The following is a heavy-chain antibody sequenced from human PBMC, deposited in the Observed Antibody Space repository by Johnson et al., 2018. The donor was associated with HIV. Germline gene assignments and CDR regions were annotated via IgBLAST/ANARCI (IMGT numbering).Heavy chain of an antibody. CDR3: ARGGYCGGDCYDGVAFDI. CDR1: GFTFDDYG. Sequence: VQLVESGGGLVQPGGSLRLSCAVSGFTFDDYGMSWVRQAPGKGLEWVSGINWNGGSTGYADSVKGRFTISRDNAKNSLYLQMNSLRAEDTAVYYCARGGYCGGDCYDGVAFDIWGQGTMVTVSS. CDR2: INWNGGST. V-gene: IGHV3-20*04. D-gene: IGHD2-21*02. J-gene: IGHJ3*02.